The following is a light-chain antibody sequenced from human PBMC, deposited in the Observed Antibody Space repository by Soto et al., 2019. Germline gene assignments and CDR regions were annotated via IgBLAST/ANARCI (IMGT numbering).Light chain of an antibody. CDR1: SSDVGAYNY. CDR3: CSYAVSYV. J-gene: IGLJ1*01. Sequence: SVLTQPRSVSGSPGQSVTISCTGTSSDVGAYNYVSWYQQHPGKAPRFLIFDVNKRPSGVPDRFSGSKSGYTASLTISGLQAEDEADYFCCSYAVSYVFGTGTKVTVL. V-gene: IGLV2-11*01. CDR2: DVN.